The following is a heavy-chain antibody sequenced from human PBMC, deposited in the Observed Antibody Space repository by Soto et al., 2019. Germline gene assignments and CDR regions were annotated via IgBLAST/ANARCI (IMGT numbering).Heavy chain of an antibody. CDR1: GFTFSSYA. J-gene: IGHJ6*04. CDR3: ARVGYVGINGMDL. V-gene: IGHV3-30-3*01. Sequence: QVQLVESGGGVVQPGRSLRLSCAASGFTFSSYAMHWVRQAPGKGLEWVAVISYDGSNKYYADSVKGRFTISRDNSKNTLYLQMNSLIADDTALYYCARVGYVGINGMDLWGKGPTVSVSS. CDR2: ISYDGSNK. D-gene: IGHD3-16*01.